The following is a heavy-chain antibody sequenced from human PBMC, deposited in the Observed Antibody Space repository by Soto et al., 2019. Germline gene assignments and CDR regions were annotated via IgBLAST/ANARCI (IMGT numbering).Heavy chain of an antibody. J-gene: IGHJ3*02. V-gene: IGHV4-31*03. CDR2: IYYSGST. CDR3: GRDLGSEWFSAFDI. Sequence: QVQLQESGPGLVKPSQTLSLTCTVSGGSISSGGYYWTWIRQHPGKGLEWIGYIYYSGSTYYNPALKSRVTISVATSNNQFSLKLSSVTAADTAVYYCGRDLGSEWFSAFDIWGQGTMVTVSS. D-gene: IGHD3-3*01. CDR1: GGSISSGGYY.